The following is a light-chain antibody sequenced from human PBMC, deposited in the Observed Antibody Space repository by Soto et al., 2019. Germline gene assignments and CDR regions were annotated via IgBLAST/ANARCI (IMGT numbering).Light chain of an antibody. Sequence: QSVLTQPASVSGSPGQSITISCTGTSSDVGGYNYVSWYQLHPGKAPKLMVYEVSNRPSGVSNRLSGSKSGNTASLTISGLQAEDEADYYCSSYTSNTAYVFGTGTKVTVL. CDR3: SSYTSNTAYV. V-gene: IGLV2-14*01. J-gene: IGLJ1*01. CDR2: EVS. CDR1: SSDVGGYNY.